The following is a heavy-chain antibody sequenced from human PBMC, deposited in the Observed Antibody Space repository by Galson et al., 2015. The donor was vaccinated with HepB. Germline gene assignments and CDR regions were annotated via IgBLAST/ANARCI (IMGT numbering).Heavy chain of an antibody. CDR3: AREPGSGWYLPYYYYGMDV. CDR1: GYTFTSYA. CDR2: INAGNGNT. J-gene: IGHJ6*02. V-gene: IGHV1-3*01. D-gene: IGHD6-19*01. Sequence: SVKVSCKASGYTFTSYAMHWVRQAPGQRLEWMGWINAGNGNTKYSQKFQGRVTITRDTSASTAYMELSSLRSEDTAVYYCAREPGSGWYLPYYYYGMDVWGQGTTVTVSS.